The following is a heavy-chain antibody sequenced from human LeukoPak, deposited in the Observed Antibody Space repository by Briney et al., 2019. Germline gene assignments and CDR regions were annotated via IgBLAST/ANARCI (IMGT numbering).Heavy chain of an antibody. CDR1: GFTFRSYA. D-gene: IGHD5-18*01. J-gene: IGHJ3*02. Sequence: PGGSLRLSCAASGFTFRSYAIHWVRQAPGKGLEWVSSISSSSYIYYADSVKGRFTISRDNAKNSLYLQMNSLRAEDTAVYYCARGGRGYSYGYDAFDIWGQGTMVTVSS. V-gene: IGHV3-21*01. CDR3: ARGGRGYSYGYDAFDI. CDR2: ISSSSYI.